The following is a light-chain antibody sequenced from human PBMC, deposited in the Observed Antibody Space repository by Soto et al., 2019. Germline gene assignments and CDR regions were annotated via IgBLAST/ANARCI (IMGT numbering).Light chain of an antibody. CDR2: GVS. CDR3: QQYGISPRT. V-gene: IGKV3-20*01. J-gene: IGKJ1*01. CDR1: QSVTSNY. Sequence: IVLTQSPGTLSLSAGERATLSCRASQSVTSNYLAWYQQKPGQAPRLLIYGVSSRATGIPDRFSGSGSGTDFTLTISRLEPEDFAVYYCQQYGISPRTFGQGTNVDI.